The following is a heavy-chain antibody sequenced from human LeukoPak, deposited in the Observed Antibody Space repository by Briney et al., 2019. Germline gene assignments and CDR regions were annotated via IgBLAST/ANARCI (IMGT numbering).Heavy chain of an antibody. CDR3: AKDPGHRLEKGDY. CDR1: GFTFSSYS. J-gene: IGHJ4*02. V-gene: IGHV3-23*01. CDR2: ISSSGGNT. D-gene: IGHD1-1*01. Sequence: GGSLRLSCAASGFTFSSYSMSWVRQAPGKGLEWVSSISSSGGNTYYADSVKGRFTISRDNSKNTLYLQMNSLRAEDTAVYYCAKDPGHRLEKGDYWGQGTLVTVSS.